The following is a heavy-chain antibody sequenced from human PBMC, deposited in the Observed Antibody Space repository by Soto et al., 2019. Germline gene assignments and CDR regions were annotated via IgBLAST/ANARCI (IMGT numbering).Heavy chain of an antibody. CDR2: IYYSGGT. J-gene: IGHJ4*02. CDR3: AREGCGGGNCYSGYKLGLDY. V-gene: IGHV4-59*01. D-gene: IGHD2-15*01. Sequence: SETLSLTCSVSGGSIRSYYWSWIRQPPGKGLERIGYIYYSGGTNYNPSLKSRVIISADTSKNQFSLRLSSVTAADMAMYYCAREGCGGGNCYSGYKLGLDYCGQGALVTVSS. CDR1: GGSIRSYY.